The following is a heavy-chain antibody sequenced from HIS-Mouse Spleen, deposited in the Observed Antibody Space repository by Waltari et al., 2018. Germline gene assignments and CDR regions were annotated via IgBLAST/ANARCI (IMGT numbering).Heavy chain of an antibody. CDR3: AREIPYSSSWYDWYFDL. CDR2: IHYSGRT. D-gene: IGHD6-13*01. Sequence: QLQLQESGPGLVKPSETLSLTCTVSGGSISSSSYYWGWIRQPPGKGLEWIGSIHYSGRTYNNPSLKSRVTISVDTSKNQVSLKLSSVTAADTAVYYCAREIPYSSSWYDWYFDLWGRGTLVTVSS. V-gene: IGHV4-39*07. CDR1: GGSISSSSYY. J-gene: IGHJ2*01.